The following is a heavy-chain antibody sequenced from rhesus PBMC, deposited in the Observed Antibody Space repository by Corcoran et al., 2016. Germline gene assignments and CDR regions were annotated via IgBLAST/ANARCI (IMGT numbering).Heavy chain of an antibody. CDR2: ISGSSGSN. CDR1: GGSISSSNW. J-gene: IGHJ6*01. Sequence: QVQLQESGPGLVKPSETLSLTRAVSGGSISSSNWWCWIRQPPGKGLEWIGYISGSSGSNYYNPSLKSRVTISKDTSKNQFSLKLSSATAADTAVYYCARGPRLRDYGLDSWGQGVVVTVSS. V-gene: IGHV4S19*01. CDR3: ARGPRLRDYGLDS. D-gene: IGHD3-28*01.